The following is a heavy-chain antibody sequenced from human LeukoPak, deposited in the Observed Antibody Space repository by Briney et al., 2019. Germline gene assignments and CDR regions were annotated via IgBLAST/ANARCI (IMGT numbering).Heavy chain of an antibody. Sequence: ASMKVSCKASGYTFTSQGISWVRQAPGQGLEWMGWINTYNGKTNYAQKLQGRVTMTTDTSTSTAYMELRNLRSDDTAVYYCASRSGSTPYYFDYWGQGTLVTVSS. D-gene: IGHD3-3*01. CDR3: ASRSGSTPYYFDY. V-gene: IGHV1-18*01. J-gene: IGHJ4*02. CDR2: INTYNGKT. CDR1: GYTFTSQG.